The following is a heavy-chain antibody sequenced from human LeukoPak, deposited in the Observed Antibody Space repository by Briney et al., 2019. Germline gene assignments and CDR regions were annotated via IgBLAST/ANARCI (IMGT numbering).Heavy chain of an antibody. D-gene: IGHD6-19*01. CDR1: GGTFTTYF. Sequence: APGKVSCKTSGGTFTTYFIPGGGKAPGQGLEWMGRIIPILGIANYAQKFQGRVTITADKSTSTAYMELSSLRSEDTAVYYCARGFIAVAGTNWGQGTLVTVSS. J-gene: IGHJ4*02. CDR3: ARGFIAVAGTN. V-gene: IGHV1-69*04. CDR2: IIPILGIA.